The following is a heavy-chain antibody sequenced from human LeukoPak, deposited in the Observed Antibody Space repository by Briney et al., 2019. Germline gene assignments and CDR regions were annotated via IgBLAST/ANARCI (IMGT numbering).Heavy chain of an antibody. V-gene: IGHV1-69*04. CDR1: GGTFSSYA. CDR2: SIPIFGIA. J-gene: IGHJ4*02. D-gene: IGHD1-26*01. Sequence: SVKVSCKASGGTFSSYAISWVRQAPGQGLGWMGRSIPIFGIANYAQKFQGRVTNTADKSTSTAYMELSSLRSEDTAVYYCARDSGSYYSYYFDYWGQGTLVTVSS. CDR3: ARDSGSYYSYYFDY.